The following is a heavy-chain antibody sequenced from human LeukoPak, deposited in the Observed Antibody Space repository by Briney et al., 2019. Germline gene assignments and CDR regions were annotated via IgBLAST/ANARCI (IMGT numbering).Heavy chain of an antibody. Sequence: GASVKVSCKASGYTFTGYYMHWVRQAPGQGLEWMGWINPNSGGTNYAQKFQGRATTTRDTSISTAYMELSRLRSDDTAVYYCARDRRHCSSTSCPKPQNWFDPWGQGTLVTVSS. CDR3: ARDRRHCSSTSCPKPQNWFDP. CDR1: GYTFTGYY. D-gene: IGHD2-2*01. CDR2: INPNSGGT. J-gene: IGHJ5*02. V-gene: IGHV1-2*02.